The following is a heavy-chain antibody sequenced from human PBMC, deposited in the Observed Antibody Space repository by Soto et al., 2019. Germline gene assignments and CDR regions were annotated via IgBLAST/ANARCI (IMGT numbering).Heavy chain of an antibody. D-gene: IGHD6-19*01. V-gene: IGHV1-18*01. CDR2: ISAYNGNT. CDR1: GYTFTSYG. CDR3: ARRTTAYNSGWYGEDY. J-gene: IGHJ4*02. Sequence: ASVKVSCKASGYTFTSYGISWVRQAPGQGLEWMGWISAYNGNTNYARKLQGRVTMTTDTSTSTAYMELRSLRSDDTAVYYCARRTTAYNSGWYGEDYWGQGTLVTVSS.